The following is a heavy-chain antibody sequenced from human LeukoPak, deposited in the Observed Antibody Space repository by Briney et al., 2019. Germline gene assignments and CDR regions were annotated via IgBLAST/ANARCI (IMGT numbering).Heavy chain of an antibody. CDR2: ISAYNGNT. CDR3: ARDQGCSSTSCYLGYYYYYYGMDV. V-gene: IGHV1-18*01. J-gene: IGHJ6*02. Sequence: GAPVKVSCKASGYTFTSYGISWVRQAPGQGLEWMGWISAYNGNTNYAQKLQGRVTMTTDTSTSTAYMELRSLRSDDTAVYYCARDQGCSSTSCYLGYYYYYYGMDVWGQGTTVTVSS. D-gene: IGHD2-2*01. CDR1: GYTFTSYG.